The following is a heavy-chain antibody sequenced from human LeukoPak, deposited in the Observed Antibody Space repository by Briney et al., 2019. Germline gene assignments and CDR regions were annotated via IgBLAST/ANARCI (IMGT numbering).Heavy chain of an antibody. D-gene: IGHD3-10*01. CDR1: GFTFSSYS. CDR2: ISSSSSYI. V-gene: IGHV3-21*01. CDR3: AKGERLLWFGELIDY. J-gene: IGHJ4*02. Sequence: GGSLRLSCAASGFTFSSYSMNWVRQAPGKGLEWVSSISSSSSYIYYADSVKGRFTISRDNAKNSLYLQMNSLRAEDTAVYYCAKGERLLWFGELIDYWGQGTLVTVSS.